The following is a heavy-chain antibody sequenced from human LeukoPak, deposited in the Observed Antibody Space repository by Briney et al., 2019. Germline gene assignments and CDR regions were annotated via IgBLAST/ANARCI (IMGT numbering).Heavy chain of an antibody. CDR2: IYHSGST. CDR3: ARTYSGGPFDY. J-gene: IGHJ4*02. D-gene: IGHD1-26*01. V-gene: IGHV4-38-2*02. CDR1: GYSISSGYY. Sequence: SETLSLTCTVSGYSISSGYYWGWIRQPPGKGLEWIGSIYHSGSTYYNPSLKSRVTISVDTSKNQFSLKLSSVTAADTAVYYCARTYSGGPFDYWGQGTLVTVSS.